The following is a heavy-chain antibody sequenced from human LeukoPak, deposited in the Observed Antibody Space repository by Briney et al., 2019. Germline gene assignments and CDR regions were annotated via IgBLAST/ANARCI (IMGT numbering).Heavy chain of an antibody. D-gene: IGHD1-1*01. J-gene: IGHJ6*03. CDR1: GFTFTSSA. V-gene: IGHV1-58*02. CDR2: IVVGSGNT. CDR3: AADGGNWNLPDYYYMDV. Sequence: SVKVSCKASGFTFTSSAMQWVRQARGQRLEWIGWIVVGSGNTNYAQKFQERVTITRDMSTSTAYMELSSLRSEDTAVYYCAADGGNWNLPDYYYMDVWSKGTTVTVSS.